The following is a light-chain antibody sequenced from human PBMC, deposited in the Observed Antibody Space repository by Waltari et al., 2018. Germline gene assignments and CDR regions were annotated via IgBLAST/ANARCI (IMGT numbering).Light chain of an antibody. V-gene: IGKV4-1*01. CDR1: QSVLFSSDNKNY. CDR3: QQYYIAQYT. J-gene: IGKJ2*01. Sequence: DIVMTTSPDSLTVSLGERATINCKSSQSVLFSSDNKNYLAWYQQKPGQPPKLLIYWASTRESGVPDRFSGSGSGTDFTLTISSLQAEDVAVYFCQQYYIAQYTFGQGTKLEIK. CDR2: WAS.